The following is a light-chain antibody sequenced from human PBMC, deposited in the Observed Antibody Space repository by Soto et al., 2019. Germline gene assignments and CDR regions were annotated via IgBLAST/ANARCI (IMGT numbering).Light chain of an antibody. V-gene: IGKV3-20*01. CDR2: DAS. J-gene: IGKJ1*01. Sequence: EIVLTQSPGTLSLSPGERATLSCRASQTIINNYLAWYQQKPGQAPRLLIHDASSRATGIPDRFSGSGSGTDFTLPISRLEPEDFAVYYCQQCATSPLTFGPGTKVEIK. CDR1: QTIINNY. CDR3: QQCATSPLT.